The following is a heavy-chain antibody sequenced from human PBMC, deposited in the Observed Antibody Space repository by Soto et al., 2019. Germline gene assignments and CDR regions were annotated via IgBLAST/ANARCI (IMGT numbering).Heavy chain of an antibody. CDR1: GGTSSSYA. CDR3: ARDPVYYYDSSGYFG. D-gene: IGHD3-22*01. Sequence: SVKVSCKASGGTSSSYAISWVRQAPGQGLEWMGGIIPIFGTANYAQKFQGRVTVTADESTSTAYTELSSLRSEDTAVYYCARDPVYYYDSSGYFGWGQGTLVTVSS. CDR2: IIPIFGTA. J-gene: IGHJ4*02. V-gene: IGHV1-69*13.